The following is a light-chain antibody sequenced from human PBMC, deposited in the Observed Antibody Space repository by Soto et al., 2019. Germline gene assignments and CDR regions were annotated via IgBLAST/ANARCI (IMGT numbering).Light chain of an antibody. J-gene: IGKJ1*01. CDR3: HQYDSWT. CDR2: GAS. CDR1: QSVSISY. V-gene: IGKV3-20*01. Sequence: EIVLTQSPGTLSLSPGERATLSCRASQSVSISYVAWYQQRPGQAPRLLIYGASGRATGIPDRFSGSGSGTDFTLTINRLEPEDFAVYYCHQYDSWTFGQGTKVDNQ.